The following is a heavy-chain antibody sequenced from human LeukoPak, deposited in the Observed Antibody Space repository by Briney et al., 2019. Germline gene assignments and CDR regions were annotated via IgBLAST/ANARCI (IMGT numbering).Heavy chain of an antibody. CDR1: GFSFSDYW. CDR2: IKPDGSEE. V-gene: IGHV3-7*01. CDR3: ARESDF. J-gene: IGHJ4*02. Sequence: HPGWPLRLSCAASGFSFSDYWMNWVRQAPGKGLEWVANIKPDGSEEYYVDSVKGRFTISRDNAKNSLYLQMNSLRAEDTAVYYCARESDFWGQGTLVTVSS.